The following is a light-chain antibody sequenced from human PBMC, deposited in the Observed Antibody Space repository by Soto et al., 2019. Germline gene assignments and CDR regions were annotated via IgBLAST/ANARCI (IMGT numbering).Light chain of an antibody. CDR2: DNN. Sequence: QSVLTQPPSVSAAPGQQVTISCSGSSSNIGNNYLSCYQQLPGTAPKLLIYDNNKRPSGIPDRFSGSKSGTSATLCITGLQTGDEADYYCATWDSSLSAVVFGGGPKHTVL. CDR3: ATWDSSLSAVV. CDR1: SSNIGNNY. V-gene: IGLV1-51*01. J-gene: IGLJ2*01.